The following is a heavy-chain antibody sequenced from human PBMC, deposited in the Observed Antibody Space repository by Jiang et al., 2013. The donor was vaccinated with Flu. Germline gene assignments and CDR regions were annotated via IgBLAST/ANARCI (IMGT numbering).Heavy chain of an antibody. J-gene: IGHJ4*02. V-gene: IGHV2-5*02. CDR2: IYWDDDE. CDR1: GFSLRTNGVG. CDR3: ALRHGACNGGVCHGWAFFDY. Sequence: KPTQTLTLTCTFSGFSLRTNGVGVGWIRQPPGKALEWLALIYWDDDERYSPSLKSRVTITKDTSKNQVVLTMTNMDPVDTGTYHCALRHGACNGGVCHGWAFFDYWGQGILVTVSS. D-gene: IGHD2-8*02.